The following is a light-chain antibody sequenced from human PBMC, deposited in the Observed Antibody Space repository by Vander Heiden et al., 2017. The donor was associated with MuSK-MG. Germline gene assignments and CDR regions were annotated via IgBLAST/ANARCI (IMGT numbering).Light chain of an antibody. V-gene: IGLV3-21*02. CDR2: DDN. Sequence: SYVLSQPPSVSVAPGQTASITCGGDGFGSNNVHWYQQKPGQAPLLCVYDDNVRPSGIPERFSGSNSGNAATLTISRVEAGEEADYYCQVWDVYSDQHVFGAGTKVTVL. J-gene: IGLJ1*01. CDR1: GFGSNN. CDR3: QVWDVYSDQHV.